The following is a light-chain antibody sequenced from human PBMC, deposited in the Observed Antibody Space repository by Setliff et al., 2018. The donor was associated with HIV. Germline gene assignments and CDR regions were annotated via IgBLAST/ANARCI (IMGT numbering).Light chain of an antibody. V-gene: IGLV3-21*04. CDR3: QVWDSSSDHLV. CDR2: YDS. Sequence: SYALTQPPSVSVAPGKTARITCGGNNIGSKSVHWYQQKPGQAPVLVIYYDSDRPSGIPERFSGSNSGNTATLTISRVEAGDEADYYCQVWDSSSDHLVFGGGTKVTVL. J-gene: IGLJ2*01. CDR1: NIGSKS.